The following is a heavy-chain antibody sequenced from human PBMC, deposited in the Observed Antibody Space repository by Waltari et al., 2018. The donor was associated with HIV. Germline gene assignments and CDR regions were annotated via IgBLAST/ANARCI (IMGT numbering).Heavy chain of an antibody. V-gene: IGHV3-30*04. CDR1: GFTFSSYA. D-gene: IGHD3-16*01. CDR2: ISYDGSNK. J-gene: IGHJ4*02. Sequence: QVQLVESGGGVVQPGRSLRLSCAASGFTFSSYAMHWVRQAPGKGLGWVAVISYDGSNKHYADSVKGRFTISRDNSKNTLYLQMNSLRAEDTAVYYCARVRSTIRVGGVFDYWGQGTLVTVSS. CDR3: ARVRSTIRVGGVFDY.